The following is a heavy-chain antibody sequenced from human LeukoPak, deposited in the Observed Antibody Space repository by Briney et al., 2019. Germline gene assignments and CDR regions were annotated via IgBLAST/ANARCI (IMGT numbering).Heavy chain of an antibody. CDR2: MNPNSGNT. V-gene: IGHV1-8*01. D-gene: IGHD2-2*02. CDR3: ARVQIVVVPAAILGNYGMDV. CDR1: GYTFTSYD. J-gene: IGHJ6*02. Sequence: ASVKVSCKASGYTFTSYDINWVRQATGQGLEWMGWMNPNSGNTGYAQKFQGRVTMTRNTSISTAYMELSSLRSEDTAVYYCARVQIVVVPAAILGNYGMDVWGQGTTVTVSS.